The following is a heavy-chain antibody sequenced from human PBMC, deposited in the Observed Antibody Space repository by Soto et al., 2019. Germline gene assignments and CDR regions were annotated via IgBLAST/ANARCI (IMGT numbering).Heavy chain of an antibody. Sequence: EVQLLESGGGLVQPGGSLRLSCAASGFTFRNYAMSWVRQAPGKGLEWVSAISAGGGSAYYADSVKGRFTISRDNSKNTLYLQMNSLRAEDTAIYYCAKDTEEWVSVKGAFDIWGQGTMVTVSS. CDR3: AKDTEEWVSVKGAFDI. CDR2: ISAGGGSA. J-gene: IGHJ3*02. CDR1: GFTFRNYA. V-gene: IGHV3-23*01. D-gene: IGHD3-3*01.